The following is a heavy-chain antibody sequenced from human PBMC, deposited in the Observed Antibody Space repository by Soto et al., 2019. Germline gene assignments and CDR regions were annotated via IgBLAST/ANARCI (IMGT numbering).Heavy chain of an antibody. Sequence: ASVKVSCKASGYTFTSYGISWVRQAPGQGLEWMGWISAYNGNTNYAQRLQGRVTMTTDTSTSTAYMELRSLRSDDTAVYYCARGSSSWYDYYYYGMDVWGQGTTVTVSS. CDR2: ISAYNGNT. D-gene: IGHD6-13*01. V-gene: IGHV1-18*04. CDR1: GYTFTSYG. CDR3: ARGSSSWYDYYYYGMDV. J-gene: IGHJ6*02.